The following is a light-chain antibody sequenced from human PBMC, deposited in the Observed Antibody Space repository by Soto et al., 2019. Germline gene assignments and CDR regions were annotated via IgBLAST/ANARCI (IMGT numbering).Light chain of an antibody. Sequence: DIQMTQSPSTLSASVGDRVTITCRASQSISSWLAWYQQKPGKAPKLLIYKASSLESGVPSRFSGSGSGTEFTLTISSLQPDDFATYYCQPYNSYSHTFGQGTTVDNK. CDR2: KAS. CDR1: QSISSW. CDR3: QPYNSYSHT. V-gene: IGKV1-5*03. J-gene: IGKJ1*01.